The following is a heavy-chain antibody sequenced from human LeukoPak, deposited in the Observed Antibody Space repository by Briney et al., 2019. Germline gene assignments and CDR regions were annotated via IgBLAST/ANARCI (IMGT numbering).Heavy chain of an antibody. Sequence: GGSLRLSCAASGFTFSSYEMNWVRQAPGKGLEWVSYMSSSGTKIYYADSVKGRFTISRDNAKNSLYLQMNSLRVEDTGVYYCARALDLQHWGQGTLVTVSS. CDR3: ARALDLQH. CDR1: GFTFSSYE. CDR2: MSSSGTKI. V-gene: IGHV3-48*03. J-gene: IGHJ1*01.